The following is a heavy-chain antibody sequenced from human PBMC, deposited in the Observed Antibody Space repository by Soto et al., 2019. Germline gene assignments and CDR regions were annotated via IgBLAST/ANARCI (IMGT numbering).Heavy chain of an antibody. CDR2: IIPILGIA. J-gene: IGHJ4*02. CDR1: GGTFSSYT. Sequence: QVQLVQSGAEVKKPGSSVKVSCKASGGTFSSYTITWVRQAPGQGLEWMGRIIPILGIANYAQKFQGRVTITADKSTSTAYMERSSRRTEDRAVYYFARDGGGGYSSFVDYWGQGPLGTVSS. V-gene: IGHV1-69*08. D-gene: IGHD6-19*01. CDR3: ARDGGGGYSSFVDY.